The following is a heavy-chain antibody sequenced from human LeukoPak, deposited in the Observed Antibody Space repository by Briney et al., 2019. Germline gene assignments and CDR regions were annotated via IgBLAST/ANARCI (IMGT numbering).Heavy chain of an antibody. CDR1: GFTFSSYA. CDR2: VSGYSDRT. J-gene: IGHJ1*01. Sequence: GGSLRLSCAASGFTFSSYAMNWVRQAPGKGLEWVSAVSGYSDRTYYADSVKGRFTISRDNSHDTLSLQMNSLRAEDTAVYYCAKGHGDYIPAEYIQHWGQGTLVTVSS. D-gene: IGHD4-17*01. CDR3: AKGHGDYIPAEYIQH. V-gene: IGHV3-23*01.